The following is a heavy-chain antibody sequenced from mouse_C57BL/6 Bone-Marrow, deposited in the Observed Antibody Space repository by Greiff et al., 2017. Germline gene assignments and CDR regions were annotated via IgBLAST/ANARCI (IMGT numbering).Heavy chain of an antibody. CDR1: GYTFTSYW. D-gene: IGHD1-1*01. CDR2: IDPSDSYT. CDR3: ARDYGFAY. Sequence: QVQLKQPGAELVMPGASVKLSCKASGYTFTSYWMHWVKQRPGQGLEWIGEIDPSDSYTKYNQKFKGKSTLTVDKSSSTAYMQLSSLTSEDSAVYYCARDYGFAYWGQGTLVTVSA. V-gene: IGHV1-69*01. J-gene: IGHJ3*01.